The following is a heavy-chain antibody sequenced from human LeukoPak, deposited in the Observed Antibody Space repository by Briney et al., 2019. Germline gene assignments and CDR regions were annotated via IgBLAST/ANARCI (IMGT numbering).Heavy chain of an antibody. Sequence: ASVKVSCKASGYTFTSYGISWVRQVPGQGLEWMGWISAYNGNANYAQELQGRVAMTTDTSTSTAYMELRSLRSDDTAVYYCARGIMTTEFDYWGQGTLVTVSS. CDR3: ARGIMTTEFDY. CDR2: ISAYNGNA. J-gene: IGHJ4*02. D-gene: IGHD4-11*01. V-gene: IGHV1-18*01. CDR1: GYTFTSYG.